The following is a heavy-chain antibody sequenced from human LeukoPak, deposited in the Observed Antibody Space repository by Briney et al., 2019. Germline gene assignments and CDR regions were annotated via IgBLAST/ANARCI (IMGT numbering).Heavy chain of an antibody. CDR3: ARVGRDTGFDY. V-gene: IGHV3-48*03. CDR2: ISSSGSTI. CDR1: GFTFSSYE. Sequence: GGSLRLSCAASGFTFSSYEMNWVRQAPGKGLEWVSYISSSGSTIYYADSVKGRFTISRDNAKNSLYLQMNSLRAEDTAVYYCARVGRDTGFDYWGQGTLVTVSS. J-gene: IGHJ4*02. D-gene: IGHD5-18*01.